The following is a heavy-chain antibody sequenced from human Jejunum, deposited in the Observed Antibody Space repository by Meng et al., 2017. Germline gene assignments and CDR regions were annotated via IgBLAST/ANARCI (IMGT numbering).Heavy chain of an antibody. CDR3: ARDGVRFTMVRGGRY. CDR2: INAYNGNT. D-gene: IGHD3-10*01. J-gene: IGHJ4*02. V-gene: IGHV1-18*01. CDR1: GYSFTSYG. Sequence: ASVKVSCKASGYSFTSYGISWVRQAPGQGLEWMGWINAYNGNTNYAQKIQGRVTMTTDTSTSTAYMELRSLTSDDTAVYYCARDGVRFTMVRGGRYWGQGTLVTVSS.